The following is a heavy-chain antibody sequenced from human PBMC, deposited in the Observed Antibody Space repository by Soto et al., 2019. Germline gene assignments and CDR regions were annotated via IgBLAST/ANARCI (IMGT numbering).Heavy chain of an antibody. V-gene: IGHV3-7*01. J-gene: IGHJ3*02. CDR1: GFTFSSYW. D-gene: IGHD6-19*01. Sequence: GGSLRLSCAASGFTFSSYWMGWVRQAPGKGLEWVANIKQDGSEKYYVDSVKGRFTISRDNAKNSLYLQMNSLRAEDTAVYYCARDLSVGFGSGWDEDAFDIWGQGTMVTVSS. CDR3: ARDLSVGFGSGWDEDAFDI. CDR2: IKQDGSEK.